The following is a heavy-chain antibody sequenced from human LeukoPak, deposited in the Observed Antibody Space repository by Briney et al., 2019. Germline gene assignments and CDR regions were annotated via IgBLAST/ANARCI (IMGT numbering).Heavy chain of an antibody. Sequence: PSDTLCLTCAVSGYSISSSNWWGWIRQPPGKGLEWIGYIYYSGSTYYNPSLKSRVTMSVDTSKNQLSLKLSSVTAVDTAVYYCARISSGSGSYVDYWGQGTLVTVSS. CDR1: GYSISSSNW. CDR2: IYYSGST. J-gene: IGHJ4*02. V-gene: IGHV4-28*01. D-gene: IGHD3-10*01. CDR3: ARISSGSGSYVDY.